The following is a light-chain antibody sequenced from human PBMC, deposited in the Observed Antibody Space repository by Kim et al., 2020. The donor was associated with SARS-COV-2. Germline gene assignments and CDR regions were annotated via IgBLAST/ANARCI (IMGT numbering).Light chain of an antibody. J-gene: IGLJ3*02. V-gene: IGLV1-47*01. Sequence: GQWVTISCSVSSSNIGSNYLYWYQHLPGTAPKLLIYRNNQRPSGVPDRFSGSKSGTSASLAISGLRCEDETDYYCAAWDDSLSGPVFGGGTQLTVL. CDR2: RNN. CDR3: AAWDDSLSGPV. CDR1: SSNIGSNY.